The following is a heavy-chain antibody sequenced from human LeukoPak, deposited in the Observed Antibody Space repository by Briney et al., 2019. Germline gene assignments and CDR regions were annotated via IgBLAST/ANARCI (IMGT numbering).Heavy chain of an antibody. J-gene: IGHJ3*02. CDR1: GGSISSTYYY. Sequence: SETLSLTCTVSGGSISSTYYYWAWIRQPPGKGLVWIGSIYYSGNTYYNPSLKSRVTISVDTSKNQFSLRLRSVTAADTAVYFCARDLPGIVWFGEGSLDAFDIWGQGTMVTVSS. CDR2: IYYSGNT. V-gene: IGHV4-39*07. D-gene: IGHD3-10*01. CDR3: ARDLPGIVWFGEGSLDAFDI.